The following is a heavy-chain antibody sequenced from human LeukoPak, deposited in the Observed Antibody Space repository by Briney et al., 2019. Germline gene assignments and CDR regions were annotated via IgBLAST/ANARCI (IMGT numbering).Heavy chain of an antibody. D-gene: IGHD6-19*01. Sequence: PSETLSLTCTVSGGSISSYYWSWIRQPPGKGLEWIGYIYYSGSTNYNPSLKSRVTISVDTSKNQFSLKLRSVTAADTAVYHCARGSSSGWFLGDVWGKGTTVTVSS. J-gene: IGHJ6*04. CDR2: IYYSGST. CDR3: ARGSSSGWFLGDV. V-gene: IGHV4-59*01. CDR1: GGSISSYY.